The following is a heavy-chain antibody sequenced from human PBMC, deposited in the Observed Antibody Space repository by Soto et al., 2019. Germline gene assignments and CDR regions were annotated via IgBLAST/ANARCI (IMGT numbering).Heavy chain of an antibody. CDR2: ISGSGGST. D-gene: IGHD6-6*01. CDR3: AKGSAARKYYFDY. Sequence: GGSLRLSCAASGFTFSSYAMSWVRQAPGKGLEWVSAISGSGGSTYYADSVKGRFTISRDNSKNTLYLQMNSLRAGDTAVYYCAKGSAARKYYFDYWGQGTLVTVSS. J-gene: IGHJ4*02. V-gene: IGHV3-23*01. CDR1: GFTFSSYA.